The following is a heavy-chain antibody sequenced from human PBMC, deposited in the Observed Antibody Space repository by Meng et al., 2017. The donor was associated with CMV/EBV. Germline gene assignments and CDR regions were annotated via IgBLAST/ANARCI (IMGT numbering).Heavy chain of an antibody. J-gene: IGHJ5*02. V-gene: IGHV2-5*02. D-gene: IGHD6-13*01. CDR1: GFSLSTSGVG. CDR3: AHRGRIAAAGTDWFDP. CDR2: IYWDDDK. Sequence: QITLKEAGPTTVKPTQTLTLTCTFSGFSLSTSGVGVGWIRQPPGKALEWLALIYWDDDKRYSPSLKSRLTITKDTSKNQVVLTMTNMDPVDTATYYCAHRGRIAAAGTDWFDPWGQGTLVTVSS.